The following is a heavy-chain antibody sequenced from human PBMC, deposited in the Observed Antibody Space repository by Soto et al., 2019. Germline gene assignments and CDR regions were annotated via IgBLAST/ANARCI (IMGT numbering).Heavy chain of an antibody. CDR2: ISGSGGST. Sequence: GGSLRLSCAASGFTFSSYAMSWVRQAPGKGLEWVSAISGSGGSTYYADSVKGRFTISRDNSKNTLYLQMNSLRAEDTAVYYCAKDLTPYSNYPPDYYGMDVWGQGTTVTVSS. J-gene: IGHJ6*02. V-gene: IGHV3-23*01. CDR1: GFTFSSYA. CDR3: AKDLTPYSNYPPDYYGMDV. D-gene: IGHD4-4*01.